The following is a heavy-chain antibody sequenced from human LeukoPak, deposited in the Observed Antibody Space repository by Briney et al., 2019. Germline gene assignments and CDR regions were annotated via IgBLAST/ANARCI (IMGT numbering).Heavy chain of an antibody. V-gene: IGHV3-30-3*01. CDR1: GFTFSSYA. D-gene: IGHD2-2*01. CDR2: ISYDGSNK. CDR3: ARGPPNCSSTSCLDDFDY. J-gene: IGHJ4*02. Sequence: GGSLRLSCAASGFTFSSYAMHWVRQAPGKGLEWVAVISYDGSNKYYADSVKGRFTISRDNSKNTLYLQMNSLRAEDTAVYYCARGPPNCSSTSCLDDFDYWGQGTLVTVSS.